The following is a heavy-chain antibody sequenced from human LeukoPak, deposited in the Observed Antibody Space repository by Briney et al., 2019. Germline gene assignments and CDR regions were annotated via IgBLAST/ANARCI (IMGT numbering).Heavy chain of an antibody. CDR1: GYTFTSYG. D-gene: IGHD2-8*01. J-gene: IGHJ6*03. V-gene: IGHV1-18*01. Sequence: ASVKVSCKASGYTFTSYGISWVRQAPGQGLEWMGCISAYNGNTNYAQKLQGRVTMTTDTSTSTAYMELRSLRSDDTAVYYCAREGAHCTNGVCQSYYYYYMDVWGKGTTVTVSS. CDR2: ISAYNGNT. CDR3: AREGAHCTNGVCQSYYYYYMDV.